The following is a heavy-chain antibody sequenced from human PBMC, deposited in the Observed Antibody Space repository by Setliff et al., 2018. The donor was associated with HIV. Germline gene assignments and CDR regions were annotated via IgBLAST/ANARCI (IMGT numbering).Heavy chain of an antibody. CDR3: ARGIGRSWSLGP. J-gene: IGHJ5*02. V-gene: IGHV4-34*01. Sequence: PSETLSLTCAVYGGSFTGYYWTWIRRPPGEGLEWIGEINPGGSTNYNPSLKSRVTISVDTSKNQFSLRLSSVSAADTAVYYCARGIGRSWSLGPWSQGTLVTVSS. CDR2: INPGGST. CDR1: GGSFTGYY. D-gene: IGHD3-10*01.